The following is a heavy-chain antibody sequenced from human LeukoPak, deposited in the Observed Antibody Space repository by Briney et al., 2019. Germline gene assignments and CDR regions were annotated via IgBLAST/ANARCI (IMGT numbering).Heavy chain of an antibody. Sequence: PGGSLRLSCAASGFTFSSYAMSWVRQAPGKGLEWVSAISGSGGSTYYADSVKGRFTISRDNSKNTLYLQMNSLRAEDTAVYYCARDVFGSSSWYFDPWGQGTLVTVSS. CDR1: GFTFSSYA. V-gene: IGHV3-23*01. CDR3: ARDVFGSSSWYFDP. CDR2: ISGSGGST. D-gene: IGHD6-13*01. J-gene: IGHJ5*02.